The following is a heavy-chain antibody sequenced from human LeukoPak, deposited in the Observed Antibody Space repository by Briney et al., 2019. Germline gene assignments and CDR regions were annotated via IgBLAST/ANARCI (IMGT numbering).Heavy chain of an antibody. CDR1: GFTFSSYS. D-gene: IGHD3-10*01. CDR3: ARERSRYGSGSYGTLDY. Sequence: GSLSLSCAASGFTFSSYSMNWVRQAPGKGLEWVSYINTGSSTMYYADSVKGRFTISRDNSKNTLYLQMNSLRAEDTAVYYCARERSRYGSGSYGTLDYWGQGTLVTVSS. CDR2: INTGSSTM. J-gene: IGHJ4*02. V-gene: IGHV3-48*01.